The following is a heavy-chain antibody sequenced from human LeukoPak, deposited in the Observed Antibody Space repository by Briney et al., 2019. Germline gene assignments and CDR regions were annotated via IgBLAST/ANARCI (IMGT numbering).Heavy chain of an antibody. CDR3: ARGGSSGYYNYFDY. CDR2: IYYSGST. J-gene: IGHJ4*02. V-gene: IGHV4-31*03. CDR1: GGSISSGGYY. Sequence: PSETLSLTCTVSGGSISSGGYYWSWIRQHPGKGLEWIGYIYYSGSTYYNPSLKSRVTISVDTSKNQFSLKLSSVTAADTAVYYCARGGSSGYYNYFDYWGQGTLVTVSS. D-gene: IGHD3-22*01.